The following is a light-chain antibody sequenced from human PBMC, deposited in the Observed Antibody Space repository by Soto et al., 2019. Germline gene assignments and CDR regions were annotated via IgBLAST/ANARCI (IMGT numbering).Light chain of an antibody. V-gene: IGLV1-44*01. Sequence: QSVLTQPPSASGAPGQRVTSSCSGSSSIIGSNTINWYQQLPGTAPKLLIYTNNQRPSGVPDRFSGSKSGTSASLAISGLQSEDEADYYCAAWDDSLNGWVFGGGTKLTVL. CDR3: AAWDDSLNGWV. J-gene: IGLJ3*02. CDR1: SSIIGSNT. CDR2: TNN.